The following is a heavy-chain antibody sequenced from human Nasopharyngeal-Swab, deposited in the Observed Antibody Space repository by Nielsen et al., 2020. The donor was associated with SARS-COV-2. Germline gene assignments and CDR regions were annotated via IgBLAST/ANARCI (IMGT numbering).Heavy chain of an antibody. CDR3: AKATLGYCSSTSCYEGAYYYYGMDV. V-gene: IGHV3-23*01. CDR1: GFTFSSYA. CDR2: ISGSGGST. J-gene: IGHJ6*02. D-gene: IGHD2-2*01. Sequence: GVLKISCAASGFTFSSYAMSWVRQAPGKGLEWVSAISGSGGSTYYADSVKGRFTISRDNSKNTLYLQMNSLRAEDTAVYYCAKATLGYCSSTSCYEGAYYYYGMDVWGQGTTVTVSS.